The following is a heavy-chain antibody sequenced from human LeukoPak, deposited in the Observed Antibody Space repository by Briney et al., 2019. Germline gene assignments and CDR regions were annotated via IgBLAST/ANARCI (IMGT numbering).Heavy chain of an antibody. Sequence: SETLSLTCTVSGGSISSYYWGWIRQPPGKGLEWIGYIYYSGSTNYNPSLKSRVTISVDTSKNQASLNLSSVTAADTAVYYCARVGGGNYYYYGMDVWGQGTTVTVSS. CDR3: ARVGGGNYYYYGMDV. J-gene: IGHJ6*02. D-gene: IGHD4-23*01. CDR1: GGSISSYY. CDR2: IYYSGST. V-gene: IGHV4-59*01.